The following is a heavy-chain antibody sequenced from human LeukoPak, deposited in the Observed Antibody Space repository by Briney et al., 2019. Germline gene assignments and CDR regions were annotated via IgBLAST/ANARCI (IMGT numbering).Heavy chain of an antibody. CDR3: VRQYLMGG. D-gene: IGHD4-11*01. J-gene: IGHJ1*01. Sequence: GGSLRLSSVAPGFTFTNYAMTSVRHAPGKGLEWLSSINENDGVTHYADSVKDRSTISRDNSKNSLYLQMNSLRAGDTALYYCVRQYLMGGWGQGTLVTVPS. V-gene: IGHV3-23*01. CDR2: INENDGVT. CDR1: GFTFTNYA.